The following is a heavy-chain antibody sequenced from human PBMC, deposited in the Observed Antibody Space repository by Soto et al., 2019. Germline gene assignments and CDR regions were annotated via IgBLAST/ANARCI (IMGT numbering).Heavy chain of an antibody. D-gene: IGHD1-26*01. V-gene: IGHV1-2*02. J-gene: IGHJ4*01. Sequence: VSCHAARCTFTGYYMHLGRQNPGQGLEWMGWINPNSGGTNYAQKFQGRVTMSRDTPISTVYMERSRLRSDVTAVYYCARVRWALQFCDYWGPGT. CDR2: INPNSGGT. CDR1: RCTFTGYY. CDR3: ARVRWALQFCDY.